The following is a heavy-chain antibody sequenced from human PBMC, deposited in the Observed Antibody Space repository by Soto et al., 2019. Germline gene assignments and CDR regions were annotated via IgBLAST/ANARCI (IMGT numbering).Heavy chain of an antibody. CDR2: IIPIFGTA. J-gene: IGHJ6*02. CDR3: ARCYDFWSGYYTPYYYYGMDV. D-gene: IGHD3-3*01. V-gene: IGHV1-69*05. CDR1: GGTFSSYA. Sequence: SVKVSCKASGGTFSSYAISWVRQAPGQGLEWMGGIIPIFGTANYAQKFQGRVTITTDESTSTAYMELSSLRSEDTAVYYCARCYDFWSGYYTPYYYYGMDVWGQGTTVTVSS.